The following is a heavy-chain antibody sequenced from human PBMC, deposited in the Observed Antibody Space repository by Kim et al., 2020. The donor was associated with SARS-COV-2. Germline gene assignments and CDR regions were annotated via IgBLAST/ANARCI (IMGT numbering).Heavy chain of an antibody. CDR1: GGSVSSGSYY. V-gene: IGHV4-61*01. CDR3: ARDHDYYGSGSHFYFD. J-gene: IGHJ4*01. CDR2: IYYSGST. Sequence: SETLSLTCTVSGGSVSSGSYYWSWIRQPPGKGLEWIGYIYYSGSTNYNPSLKSRVTISVDTSKNQFSLKLSSVTAADTAVYYCARDHDYYGSGSHFYFD. D-gene: IGHD3-10*01.